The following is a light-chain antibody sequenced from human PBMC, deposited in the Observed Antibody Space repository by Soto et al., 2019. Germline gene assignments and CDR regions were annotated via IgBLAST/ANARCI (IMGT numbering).Light chain of an antibody. CDR3: QQRSNWPWT. CDR2: DAS. CDR1: QSVSSY. V-gene: IGKV3-11*01. J-gene: IGKJ1*01. Sequence: MTLTQSPATLSLSPGAGATLSCLASQSVSSYLAWYQQKPGQAPRLLIYDASNRATGIPARFSGSGSGTDFTLTISSLEPEDFAVYYCQQRSNWPWTFGQGTKVDIK.